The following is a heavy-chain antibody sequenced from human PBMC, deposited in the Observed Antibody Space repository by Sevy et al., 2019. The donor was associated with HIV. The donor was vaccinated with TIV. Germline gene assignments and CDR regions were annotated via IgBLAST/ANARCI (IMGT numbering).Heavy chain of an antibody. J-gene: IGHJ6*02. CDR2: INHSGST. V-gene: IGHV4-34*01. D-gene: IGHD3-10*01. Sequence: SETLSLTCAVYGGSFSGYYWSWIRQPPGKGLEWIGEINHSGSTNYNPSLKSRVTISVDTSKNQFSLKLCSVTAADTAVYYCARGGRITMVRGVYNYYYYYGMDVWGQGTTVTVSS. CDR1: GGSFSGYY. CDR3: ARGGRITMVRGVYNYYYYYGMDV.